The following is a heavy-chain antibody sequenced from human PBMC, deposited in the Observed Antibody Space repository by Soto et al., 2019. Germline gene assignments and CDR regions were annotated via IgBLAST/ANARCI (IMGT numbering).Heavy chain of an antibody. CDR1: GFTFSSYV. J-gene: IGHJ4*02. CDR2: ISISSSTR. Sequence: EVQLVESGGGLVQPGGSLRLSCAASGFTFSSYVINWLRQAPGKGLEWVSYISISSSTRYYADSVMGRFTISRDNAKNSLYLQMNSLRDEDTAVYYCARVGGFFDYWCQGTLVTVSS. CDR3: ARVGGFFDY. V-gene: IGHV3-48*02.